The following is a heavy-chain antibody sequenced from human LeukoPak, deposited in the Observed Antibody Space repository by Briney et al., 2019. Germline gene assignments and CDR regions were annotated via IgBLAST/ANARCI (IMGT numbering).Heavy chain of an antibody. J-gene: IGHJ4*02. D-gene: IGHD1-26*01. CDR3: ATYSGSYEMGSYYFDY. CDR2: IYYSGST. CDR1: GGSISSYY. Sequence: SKTLSLTCTVPGGSISSYYWSWIRQPPGKGLEWIGYIYYSGSTNYNPSLKSRVTISVDTSKNQFSLKLSSVTAADTAVYYCATYSGSYEMGSYYFDYWGQGTLVTVSS. V-gene: IGHV4-59*01.